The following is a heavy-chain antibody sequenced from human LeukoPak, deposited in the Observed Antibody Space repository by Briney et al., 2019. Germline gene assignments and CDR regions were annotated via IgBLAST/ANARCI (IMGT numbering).Heavy chain of an antibody. CDR1: GASISNYY. D-gene: IGHD3-22*01. Sequence: SETLSLTCTVPGASISNYYWNWIRQPAGKGLEWIGRIYVSGSTNYDPSLKNRVTMSVDTSKSQFSLKLDSVTAADTAVYYCAGPNYYDSSGYFLGYWGQGILVTVSS. CDR3: AGPNYYDSSGYFLGY. J-gene: IGHJ4*02. V-gene: IGHV4-4*07. CDR2: IYVSGST.